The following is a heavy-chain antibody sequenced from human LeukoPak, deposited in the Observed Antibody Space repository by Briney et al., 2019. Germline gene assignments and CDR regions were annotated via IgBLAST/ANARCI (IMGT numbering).Heavy chain of an antibody. CDR2: INHSGST. D-gene: IGHD6-19*01. J-gene: IGHJ4*02. CDR3: ARGTAVALFDY. V-gene: IGHV4-34*01. Sequence: SETLSLTCAVYGGSFSGYYWSWIRQPPGKGLEWMGEINHSGSTNYNPSLKSRGTISVDTSKNQFSLKLSSVTAADTAVYYCARGTAVALFDYWGQGTLVTVSS. CDR1: GGSFSGYY.